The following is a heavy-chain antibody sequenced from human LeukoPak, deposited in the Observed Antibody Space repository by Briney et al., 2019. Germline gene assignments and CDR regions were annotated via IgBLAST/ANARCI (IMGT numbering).Heavy chain of an antibody. CDR2: INAGNGNT. D-gene: IGHD5-18*01. Sequence: GASVKVSCKASGYTFTSYAMHWVRQAPGQRLEWMGWINAGNGNTKYSQKFQGRVTITRDTSASTAYMELSSLRSEDTAVYYCARGDGYSYGLDYWGQGTLVTVSS. V-gene: IGHV1-3*01. CDR1: GYTFTSYA. J-gene: IGHJ4*02. CDR3: ARGDGYSYGLDY.